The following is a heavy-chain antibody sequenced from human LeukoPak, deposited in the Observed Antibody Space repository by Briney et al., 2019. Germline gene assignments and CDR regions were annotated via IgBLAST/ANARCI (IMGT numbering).Heavy chain of an antibody. CDR3: ARDQKRPHYYYGMDV. J-gene: IGHJ6*02. V-gene: IGHV3-48*03. CDR1: GFTFSSYE. D-gene: IGHD6-6*01. CDR2: ISSSGSTI. Sequence: GGSLRLSCAASGFTFSSYEMNWVRQAPGKGLEWASYISSSGSTIYYADSVKGRFTISRDNAKNSLYLQMNSLRAEDTAVYYCARDQKRPHYYYGMDVWGQGTTVTVSS.